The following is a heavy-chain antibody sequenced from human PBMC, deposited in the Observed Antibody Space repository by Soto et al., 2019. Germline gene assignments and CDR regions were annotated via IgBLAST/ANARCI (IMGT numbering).Heavy chain of an antibody. CDR3: AKRPPGYSSSSSWFDP. J-gene: IGHJ5*02. CDR1: GFTFSSYG. CDR2: ISYDGSNK. D-gene: IGHD6-6*01. V-gene: IGHV3-30*18. Sequence: QVQLVESGGGVVQPGRSLRLSCAASGFTFSSYGMHWVRQAPGKGLEWVAVISYDGSNKYYADSVKGRFTISRDNSKNTLYLQMNSLRAEDTPVYYCAKRPPGYSSSSSWFDPWGQGTLVTVSS.